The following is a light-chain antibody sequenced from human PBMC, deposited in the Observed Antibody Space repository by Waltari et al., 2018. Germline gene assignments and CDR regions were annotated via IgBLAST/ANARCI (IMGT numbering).Light chain of an antibody. Sequence: DIQMTQSPATLPASVGDRVTITCLASQSIGRWLAWYQQQPGKAPKLHISESAKLQSGVPSRFSGSGSGTDFTLTINCLQPDDFAIYYCHQYMSYPWTFGLGTKVEIK. V-gene: IGKV1-5*03. CDR3: HQYMSYPWT. CDR2: ESA. J-gene: IGKJ1*01. CDR1: QSIGRW.